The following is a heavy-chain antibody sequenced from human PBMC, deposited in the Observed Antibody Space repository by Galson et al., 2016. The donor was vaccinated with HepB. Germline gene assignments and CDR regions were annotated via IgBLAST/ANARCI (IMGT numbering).Heavy chain of an antibody. V-gene: IGHV3-73*01. D-gene: IGHD6-19*01. CDR2: ITAKANNYGT. CDR3: ARVAEGY. Sequence: SLRLSCAGSGFTFGDSDIHWVRQASGKGLEWVGRITAKANNYGTAYVASVKGRFTMSRDDSRNMAYLQMNSLENEATAVYYCARVAEGYWGQGTLVTVSS. CDR1: GFTFGDSD. J-gene: IGHJ4*02.